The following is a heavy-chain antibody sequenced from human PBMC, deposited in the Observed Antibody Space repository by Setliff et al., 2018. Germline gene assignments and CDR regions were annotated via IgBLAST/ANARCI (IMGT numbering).Heavy chain of an antibody. Sequence: SETLSLTCTVSGGSISISGYYWGWIRQPPGKGLEWIGSTFYSGSTYYNPSLKSRVSISVDTSKNQFSLRLSSVSAADTAVYYCARHSNSWPVDYWGQGTLVTVPQ. CDR2: TFYSGST. CDR3: ARHSNSWPVDY. J-gene: IGHJ4*02. V-gene: IGHV4-39*01. D-gene: IGHD6-13*01. CDR1: GGSISISGYY.